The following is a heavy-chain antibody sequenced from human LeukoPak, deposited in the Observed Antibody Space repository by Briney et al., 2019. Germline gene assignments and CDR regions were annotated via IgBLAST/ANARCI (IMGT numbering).Heavy chain of an antibody. CDR3: AREPKLLSGNWFDP. D-gene: IGHD2-2*01. CDR1: GGTFSSYA. J-gene: IGHJ5*02. V-gene: IGHV1-69*04. Sequence: GASVKVSCKASGGTFSSYAISWVRQAPGQGLEWMGRIIPILGIANYAQKFQGRVTITADKSTSTAYMELSSLRSEDTAVYYCAREPKLLSGNWFDPWGQGTLVTVSS. CDR2: IIPILGIA.